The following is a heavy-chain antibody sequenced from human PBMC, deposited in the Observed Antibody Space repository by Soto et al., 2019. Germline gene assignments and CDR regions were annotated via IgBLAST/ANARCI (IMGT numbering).Heavy chain of an antibody. CDR1: GDSISGYY. CDR2: TYYTGRT. V-gene: IGHV4-59*03. Sequence: SETLSLTCTVSGDSISGYYWSWIRQAPGKGLEWIGYTYYTGRTDYNPSLKSRVTISIDTHKNQFSLQLTSVTAADTAFYYCAGGGSIVVATRRLMDGWGKGTTVTVSS. D-gene: IGHD3-22*01. CDR3: AGGGSIVVATRRLMDG. J-gene: IGHJ6*04.